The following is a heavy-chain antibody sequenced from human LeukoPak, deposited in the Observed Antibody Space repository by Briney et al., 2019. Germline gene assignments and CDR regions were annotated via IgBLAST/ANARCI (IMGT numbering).Heavy chain of an antibody. D-gene: IGHD3-22*01. CDR3: AKPVGSGGYYIYYFDD. Sequence: GGSLRLSCAASGFTFSSYSISWVRQAPGRGLGWVSTITGRGCSTEYVASEKGRFTISRDNSKNTLYLQMNSLRAEDTAVYYCAKPVGSGGYYIYYFDDWGEGALVTVAS. CDR2: ITGRGCST. J-gene: IGHJ4*02. CDR1: GFTFSSYS. V-gene: IGHV3-23*01.